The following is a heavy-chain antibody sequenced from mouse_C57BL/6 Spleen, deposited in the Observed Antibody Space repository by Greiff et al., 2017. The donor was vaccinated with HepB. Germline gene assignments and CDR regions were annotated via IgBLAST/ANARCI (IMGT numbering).Heavy chain of an antibody. V-gene: IGHV1-62-2*01. Sequence: VKLMESGAELVKPGASVKLSCKASGYTFTEYTIHWVKQRSGQGLEWIGWFYPGSGSIKYNEKFKDKATLTADKSSSTVYMELSRLTSEDSAVYFCARHEEGWLLFDYWGQGTTLTVSS. CDR1: GYTFTEYT. D-gene: IGHD2-3*01. CDR3: ARHEEGWLLFDY. CDR2: FYPGSGSI. J-gene: IGHJ2*01.